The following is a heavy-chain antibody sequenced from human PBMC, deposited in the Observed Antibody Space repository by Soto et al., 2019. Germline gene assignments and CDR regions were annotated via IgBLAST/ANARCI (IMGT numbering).Heavy chain of an antibody. CDR2: ISSSSSYI. J-gene: IGHJ4*02. V-gene: IGHV3-21*01. CDR1: GFTFSSYS. CDR3: AREGTGDIVVVPAARMYYFYY. D-gene: IGHD2-2*01. Sequence: GGSLRLSCAASGFTFSSYSMNWVRQAPGKGLEWVSSISSSSSYIYYADSVKGRFTISRDNAKNSLYLQMNSLRAEDTAVYYCAREGTGDIVVVPAARMYYFYYWGQGTLVTVSS.